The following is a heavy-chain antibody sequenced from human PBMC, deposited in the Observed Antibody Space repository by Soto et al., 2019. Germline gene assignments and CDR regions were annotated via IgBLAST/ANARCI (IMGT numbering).Heavy chain of an antibody. D-gene: IGHD4-17*01. Sequence: SETLSLTCTVSGGSISSGDYYWSWIRQPPGKGLEWIGYIYYSGSTYYNPSLKSRVTISVDTSKNQFSLKLSSVTATDTAVYYCASGVDYGDYDGLAHGYYGMDVWGQGTTVTVSS. V-gene: IGHV4-30-4*01. J-gene: IGHJ6*02. CDR2: IYYSGST. CDR3: ASGVDYGDYDGLAHGYYGMDV. CDR1: GGSISSGDYY.